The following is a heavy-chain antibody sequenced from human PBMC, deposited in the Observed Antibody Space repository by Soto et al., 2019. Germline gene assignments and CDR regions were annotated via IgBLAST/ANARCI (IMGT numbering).Heavy chain of an antibody. CDR2: IMPIFRAP. J-gene: IGHJ6*02. D-gene: IGHD2-15*01. Sequence: SVKVSCKASGGAFSDYAFSWVRQAPGQGLEWLGGIMPIFRAPDYAQKFQGRVTITADEFTRTAYMEMNSLRSEDTAVYYCASWLKGPDIGNYYYGMYVWGQGTTVTVSS. CDR1: GGAFSDYA. CDR3: ASWLKGPDIGNYYYGMYV. V-gene: IGHV1-69*13.